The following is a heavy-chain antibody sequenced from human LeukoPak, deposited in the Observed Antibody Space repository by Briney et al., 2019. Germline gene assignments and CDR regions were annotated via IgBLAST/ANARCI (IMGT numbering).Heavy chain of an antibody. D-gene: IGHD3-10*01. CDR3: AREISGSGSDWFDP. Sequence: SQTLSLTCTVSGRSITSDSYYWIWIRQHPGKGLEWIGYIYYSGSTYYNPSLKSRITISVDTSKNQFSLKLSSVTAADTAVYYCAREISGSGSDWFDPWGQETVVTVS. J-gene: IGHJ5*02. CDR1: GRSITSDSYY. CDR2: IYYSGST. V-gene: IGHV4-31*03.